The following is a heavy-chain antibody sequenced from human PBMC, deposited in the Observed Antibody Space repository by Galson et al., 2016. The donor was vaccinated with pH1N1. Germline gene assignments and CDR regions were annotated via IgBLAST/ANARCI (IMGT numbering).Heavy chain of an antibody. D-gene: IGHD4-17*01. CDR3: ARMRYGDYSDWFDP. Sequence: PALVKPTQTLTLTCTFSGFSLSTSGMCVSWIRQPPGKALEWLALIDWDDDKYYSTSLTTRLTISKDTSKNQVVLTMTNMDPVDTATYYCARMRYGDYSDWFDPWGQGTLVTVSS. CDR2: IDWDDDK. V-gene: IGHV2-70*01. J-gene: IGHJ5*02. CDR1: GFSLSTSGMC.